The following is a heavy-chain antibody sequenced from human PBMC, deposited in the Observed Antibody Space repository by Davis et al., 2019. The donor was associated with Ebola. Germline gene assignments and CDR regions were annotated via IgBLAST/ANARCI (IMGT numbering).Heavy chain of an antibody. CDR3: ARDREDYYESTGYYYNY. CDR1: GFAFRNNA. D-gene: IGHD3-22*01. Sequence: GESLKISCSASGFAFRNNAMNWVRQAPGKGLQWVSGISGSGGGTDYADSVKGRFTISRDNSKNTLYLQMNSLRAEDTAIYYCARDREDYYESTGYYYNYWGQGTLVTVSS. CDR2: ISGSGGGT. J-gene: IGHJ4*02. V-gene: IGHV3-23*01.